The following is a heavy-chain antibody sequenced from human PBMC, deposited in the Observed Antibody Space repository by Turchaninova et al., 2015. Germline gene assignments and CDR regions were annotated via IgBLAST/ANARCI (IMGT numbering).Heavy chain of an antibody. Sequence: EVQLVESGGGLVQTGGALRLSWAASGFTFRNYWMSWVCQGPGKVLEWVANIKQDGSEKSYVDSVKGRFTISRDNAKNSLYLQMNSLRAEDTAVYYCARGPAYCGGDCYSYFDYWGQGTLVTVSS. CDR1: GFTFRNYW. CDR3: ARGPAYCGGDCYSYFDY. V-gene: IGHV3-7*01. D-gene: IGHD2-21*02. CDR2: IKQDGSEK. J-gene: IGHJ4*02.